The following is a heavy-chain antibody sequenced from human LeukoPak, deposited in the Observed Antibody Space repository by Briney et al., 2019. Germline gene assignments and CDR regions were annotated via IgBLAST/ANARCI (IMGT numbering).Heavy chain of an antibody. CDR2: VYYSGST. Sequence: PSETLSLTCTVSGASFEHYFWSWLRQPPGRGLEWIGYVYYSGSTDYSPSLKSRLTISADTSKNQFSLKLNSVTAADTAVYYCASHRRSHGSEYWGQGTLVTVPS. D-gene: IGHD3-10*01. CDR3: ASHRRSHGSEY. V-gene: IGHV4-59*01. J-gene: IGHJ4*02. CDR1: GASFEHYF.